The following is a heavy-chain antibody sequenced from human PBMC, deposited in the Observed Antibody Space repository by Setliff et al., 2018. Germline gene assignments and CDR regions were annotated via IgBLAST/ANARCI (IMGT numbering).Heavy chain of an antibody. D-gene: IGHD1-26*01. CDR3: ARASVEGSSGWELLQALDI. J-gene: IGHJ3*02. CDR1: GYSISSGYY. Sequence: PSETLSLTCAVSGYSISSGYYWGWIRQPPGKGLEWIGSIYYSGSTYYNPSLKSRVTISVDTSKNQFSLKLSSVTAADTAVYYCARASVEGSSGWELLQALDIWGQGTMVTVSS. V-gene: IGHV4-38-2*01. CDR2: IYYSGST.